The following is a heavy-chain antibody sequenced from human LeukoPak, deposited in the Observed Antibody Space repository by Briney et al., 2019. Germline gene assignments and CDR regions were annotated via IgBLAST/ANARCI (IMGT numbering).Heavy chain of an antibody. V-gene: IGHV4-31*03. Sequence: SETLSLTCTVSGGSIIRGGFYWSWIRQRPGKGLEWIGNRYYSGSISYNPSLKSRLTISIDTSKNQISLKLSSVTAADTAIYYCAGGPRVAANFDYWGQGTLVTVPS. D-gene: IGHD2-15*01. CDR1: GGSIIRGGFY. CDR2: RYYSGSI. J-gene: IGHJ4*02. CDR3: AGGPRVAANFDY.